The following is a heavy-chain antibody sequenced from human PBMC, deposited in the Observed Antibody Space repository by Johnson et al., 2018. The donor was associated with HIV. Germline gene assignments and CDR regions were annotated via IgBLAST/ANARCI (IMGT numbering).Heavy chain of an antibody. CDR1: GFTVSSNY. D-gene: IGHD3-22*01. CDR3: ARPLSSGLGFDAFDI. CDR2: IGTAGDT. V-gene: IGHV3-13*01. J-gene: IGHJ3*02. Sequence: VQLVESGGGLVQPGGSLRLSCAASGFTVSSNYMSWVRQATGKGLEWVSAIGTAGDTYYPGSVKGRFTISRENAKNSLYLQMNSLRAEDTAVYYCARPLSSGLGFDAFDIWGQGTMVTVSS.